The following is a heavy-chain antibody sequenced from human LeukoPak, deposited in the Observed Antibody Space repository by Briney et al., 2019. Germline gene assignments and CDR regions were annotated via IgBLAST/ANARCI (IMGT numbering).Heavy chain of an antibody. CDR3: ARDGGFDY. Sequence: ASVKVSCKASGYTFTGYDLHWVRQSPGQGLEWMGWINPYSGDTNYAQKFQGRVTMTRDTSISTAYMELTSLRSDDTAVYYRARDGGFDYWGQGTLVTVSS. CDR1: GYTFTGYD. V-gene: IGHV1-2*02. J-gene: IGHJ4*02. CDR2: INPYSGDT. D-gene: IGHD3-16*01.